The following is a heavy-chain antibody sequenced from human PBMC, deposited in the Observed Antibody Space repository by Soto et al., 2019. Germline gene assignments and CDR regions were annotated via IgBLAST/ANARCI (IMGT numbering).Heavy chain of an antibody. D-gene: IGHD2-2*01. CDR3: TRSITGFSYADS. CDR2: INGDGSDT. Sequence: EVQLVESGGVLVQPGGSLRLSCAASGFTFSTYWMHWVRQAPGKGLVWLSRINGDGSDTVYADSVKGRFTISRDNAKNTLYLQMKSLGAEDTAVYYCTRSITGFSYADSWGQGTLVTVSS. V-gene: IGHV3-74*01. J-gene: IGHJ4*02. CDR1: GFTFSTYW.